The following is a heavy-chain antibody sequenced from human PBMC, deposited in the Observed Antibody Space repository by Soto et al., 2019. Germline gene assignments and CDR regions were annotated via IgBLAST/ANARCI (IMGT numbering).Heavy chain of an antibody. V-gene: IGHV1-69*12. J-gene: IGHJ3*02. D-gene: IGHD2-8*01. Sequence: QVQLVQSGAEVKKPGSSVKVSCKASGGTFSSYAISWVRQAPGQGLEWMGGIIPIFGTANYAQKFQGRVTITADESTSTAYMELSSLRSEDTVVYYCARDRYCTNGVCYGDDAFDIWGQGTMVTVSS. CDR1: GGTFSSYA. CDR2: IIPIFGTA. CDR3: ARDRYCTNGVCYGDDAFDI.